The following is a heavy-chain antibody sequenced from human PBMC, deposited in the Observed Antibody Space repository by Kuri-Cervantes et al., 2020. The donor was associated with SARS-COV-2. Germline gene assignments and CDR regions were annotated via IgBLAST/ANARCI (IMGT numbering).Heavy chain of an antibody. D-gene: IGHD6-6*01. CDR2: IYHGDSDT. V-gene: IGHV5-51*01. J-gene: IGHJ5*02. Sequence: GGSLRLSCKGSGYSFTSYWIGWVRQMPGKGLEWMGIIYHGDSDTRYSPSFQGQVTISADKSISTAYLQWSSLKASDTAMYYCARVGFSSSAGLDPWGQGTLVTVSS. CDR1: GYSFTSYW. CDR3: ARVGFSSSAGLDP.